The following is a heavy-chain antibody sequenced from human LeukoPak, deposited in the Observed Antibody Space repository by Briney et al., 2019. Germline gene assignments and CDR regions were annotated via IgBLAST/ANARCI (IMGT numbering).Heavy chain of an antibody. J-gene: IGHJ6*03. Sequence: GESLKISCKGSGYSFTSYWIGWVRQMPGKGLEWMGIIYPGDSDTRYSPSFQGQDTISADKSISTAYLQWSSLKASDTAMYYCARGFGDILTGYYEDYYMDVWGKGTTVTVSS. CDR2: IYPGDSDT. D-gene: IGHD3-9*01. CDR1: GYSFTSYW. V-gene: IGHV5-51*01. CDR3: ARGFGDILTGYYEDYYMDV.